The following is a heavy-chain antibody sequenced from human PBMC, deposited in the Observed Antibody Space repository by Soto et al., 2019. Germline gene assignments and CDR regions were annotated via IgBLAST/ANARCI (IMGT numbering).Heavy chain of an antibody. CDR3: ARSGHSFGGVI. CDR1: RFTFSSYA. J-gene: IGHJ4*02. D-gene: IGHD3-16*01. V-gene: IGHV3-23*01. Sequence: EVQLLESGGGLVQPGGSLRLSCAASRFTFSSYAMCWVRQAPGKGLEWVSSISVSGGSTYYADSVKGRFTISRDNSKNTLYLQMNSLRAEDTAVYYCARSGHSFGGVIWGQGILVTVSS. CDR2: ISVSGGST.